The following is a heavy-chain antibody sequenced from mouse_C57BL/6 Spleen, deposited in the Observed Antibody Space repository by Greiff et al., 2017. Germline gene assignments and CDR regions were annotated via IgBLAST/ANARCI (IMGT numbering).Heavy chain of an antibody. CDR1: GFTFSDYG. Sequence: EVQVVESGGGLVKPGGSLKLSCAASGFTFSDYGMHWVRQAPEKGLEWVAYISSGSSTIYYADTVKGRFTISRDNAKNTLFLQMTSLRSEATAMYYCARLDYYAMDYWGQGTSVTVSS. CDR3: ARLDYYAMDY. J-gene: IGHJ4*01. V-gene: IGHV5-17*01. CDR2: ISSGSSTI.